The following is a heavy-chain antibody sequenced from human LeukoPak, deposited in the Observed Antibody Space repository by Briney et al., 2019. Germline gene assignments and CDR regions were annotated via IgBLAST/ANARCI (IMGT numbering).Heavy chain of an antibody. CDR3: AKHGGYSYGYYYYYGMDV. Sequence: GGSLRLSCAASGFTFSSYAMSWVRQAPGKGLEWVSAISGSGGSTYYADAVKGRFTIYRDNSKNTLYLQMNSLRAEDTAVYYCAKHGGYSYGYYYYYGMDVWGQGTTVTVSS. D-gene: IGHD5-18*01. V-gene: IGHV3-23*01. J-gene: IGHJ6*02. CDR2: ISGSGGST. CDR1: GFTFSSYA.